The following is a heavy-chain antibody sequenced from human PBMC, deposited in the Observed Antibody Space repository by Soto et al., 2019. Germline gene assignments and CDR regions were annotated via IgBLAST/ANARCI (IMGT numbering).Heavy chain of an antibody. J-gene: IGHJ3*02. D-gene: IGHD5-18*01. CDR2: ISSSSSYI. CDR3: ARDRGTAMVYDAFDI. Sequence: GGSLRLSCAASGFTFSSYSMNWVRQAPGKGLEWVSSISSSSSYIYYADSVKGRFTISRDNAKNSLYLQMNSLRAEDTAVYYCARDRGTAMVYDAFDIWGQGTMVTVSS. V-gene: IGHV3-21*01. CDR1: GFTFSSYS.